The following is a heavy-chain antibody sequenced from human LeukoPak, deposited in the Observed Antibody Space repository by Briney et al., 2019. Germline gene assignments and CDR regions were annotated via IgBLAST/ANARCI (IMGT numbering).Heavy chain of an antibody. CDR3: ARRHYYDSSGYSL. V-gene: IGHV1-2*02. Sequence: ASVKVSCKASGYTFTGYYMHWVRQAPGQGLEWMGWINPNSGGTNYAQKFQGRVTMTRDTSISAAYMELSRLRSDDTAVYYCARRHYYDSSGYSLWGQGTMVTVSS. CDR1: GYTFTGYY. CDR2: INPNSGGT. J-gene: IGHJ3*01. D-gene: IGHD3-22*01.